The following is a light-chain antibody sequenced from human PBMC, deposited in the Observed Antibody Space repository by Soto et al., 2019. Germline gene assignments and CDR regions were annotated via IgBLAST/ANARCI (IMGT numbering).Light chain of an antibody. V-gene: IGKV1-8*01. CDR1: QGISSY. CDR2: AAS. J-gene: IGKJ3*01. CDR3: QPYYSYPFT. Sequence: AIRMTQSPSSFSASTGDRVTITCRASQGISSYLAWYQQKPGKAPKLLIYAASTLQSGVLSRFSGSGTGTDSTLTISCLQSEDLATENCQPYYSYPFTFGP.